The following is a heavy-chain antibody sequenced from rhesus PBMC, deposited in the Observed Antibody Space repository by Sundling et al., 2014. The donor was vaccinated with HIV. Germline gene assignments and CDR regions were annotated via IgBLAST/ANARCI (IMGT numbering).Heavy chain of an antibody. V-gene: IGHV4-127*01. Sequence: QVQLQESGPGLLKPSETLSLTCAVSGDSISGGFGWVWIRQPPGKGLEWIGTIYSSNGDTYYSPSLKSRVTISTDTSKNQFSLKLTSVMAADTAVYYCAIRRAVVSSGGFDVWGPGVFVTVSS. CDR3: AIRRAVVSSGGFDV. D-gene: IGHD2-39*02. CDR1: GDSISGGFG. J-gene: IGHJ5-1*01. CDR2: IYSSNGDT.